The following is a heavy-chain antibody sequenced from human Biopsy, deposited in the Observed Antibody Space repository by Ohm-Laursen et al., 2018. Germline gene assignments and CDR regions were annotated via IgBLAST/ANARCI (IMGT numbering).Heavy chain of an antibody. Sequence: ASVKVSCKASGYTFTTYDINWVRQAPGQGLEWMGWMNPANGDAGYAQNFRGRVTMTRSTSITTAYMELSSLGSEDTAVYYCARVRSGGRVTVFGVEVKTGWLDTWGQGTLVTVSS. CDR3: ARVRSGGRVTVFGVEVKTGWLDT. CDR1: GYTFTTYD. D-gene: IGHD3-3*01. CDR2: MNPANGDA. J-gene: IGHJ5*02. V-gene: IGHV1-8*01.